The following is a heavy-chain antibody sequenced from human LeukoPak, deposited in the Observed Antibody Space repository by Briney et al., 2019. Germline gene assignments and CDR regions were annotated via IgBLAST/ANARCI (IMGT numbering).Heavy chain of an antibody. D-gene: IGHD3-10*01. CDR3: ARDPGTYYYGSGSYYTEGVYFDY. V-gene: IGHV6-1*01. J-gene: IGHJ4*02. CDR1: GDSVSSNSAA. CDR2: TYYRSKWYD. Sequence: SQTLSLTCAISGDSVSSNSAARNWIRQSPSRGLEWLGRTYYRSKWYDDYAVSVKSRITINPDTSKNQFSLQLNSVTPEDTAVYYCARDPGTYYYGSGSYYTEGVYFDYWGQGTLVTVSS.